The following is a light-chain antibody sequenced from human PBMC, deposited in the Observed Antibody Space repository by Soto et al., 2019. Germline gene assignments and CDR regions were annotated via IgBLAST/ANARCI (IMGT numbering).Light chain of an antibody. CDR1: QSVSSS. V-gene: IGKV3-15*01. J-gene: IGKJ1*01. CDR3: QQYNNWWT. Sequence: EIVMTQSPATLSVSPGERATLSCRASQSVSSSLAWYQQKPGQAPRLVIYGASTRATGIPARFSGSGSGTDLTLTISSLQSEDFAVYYCQQYNNWWTFGLGTKVEVK. CDR2: GAS.